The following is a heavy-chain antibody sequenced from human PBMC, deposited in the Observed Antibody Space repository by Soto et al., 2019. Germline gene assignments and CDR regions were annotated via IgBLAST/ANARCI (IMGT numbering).Heavy chain of an antibody. Sequence: GGSLRLSCAASGFTFSSYSMNWVHQAPGKGLEWVSSISSSSSYIYYADSVKGRFTISRDNAKNSLYLQMNSLRAEDTAVYYCARVNDFWSGRGLDYWGQGTLVTVSS. V-gene: IGHV3-21*01. CDR1: GFTFSSYS. J-gene: IGHJ4*02. CDR2: ISSSSSYI. CDR3: ARVNDFWSGRGLDY. D-gene: IGHD3-3*01.